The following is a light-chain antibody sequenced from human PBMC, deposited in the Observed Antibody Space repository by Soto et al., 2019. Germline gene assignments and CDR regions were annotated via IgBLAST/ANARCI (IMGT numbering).Light chain of an antibody. CDR1: YIGSKR. CDR3: QVWDSSSEHRV. CDR2: DHS. J-gene: IGLJ2*01. Sequence: SYELTQPPSVSVAPGQTATLTCGGDYIGSKRVHWYQQKPGQAPELVVSDHSDRPSGIPERFSGSNSGDPATLTISRVEVGDEADYYCQVWDSSSEHRVFGGGTKLTVL. V-gene: IGLV3-21*02.